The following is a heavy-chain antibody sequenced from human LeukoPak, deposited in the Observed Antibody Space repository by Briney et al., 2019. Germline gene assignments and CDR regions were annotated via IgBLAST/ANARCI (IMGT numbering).Heavy chain of an antibody. D-gene: IGHD4-23*01. CDR1: GGSISSSNW. CDR2: IYHSGST. CDR3: ARLLVRWQITSKESSDY. J-gene: IGHJ4*02. V-gene: IGHV4-4*02. Sequence: SETLSLTCAVSGGSISSSNWWSWVRQPPGKGLEWIGEIYHSGSTNYNPSLKSRVTISVDTSKNRFSLKLSSVTAADTAVYYCARLLVRWQITSKESSDYWGQGTLVTVSS.